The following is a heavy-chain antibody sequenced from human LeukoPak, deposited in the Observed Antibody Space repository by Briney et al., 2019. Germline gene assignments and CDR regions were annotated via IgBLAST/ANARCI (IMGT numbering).Heavy chain of an antibody. V-gene: IGHV3-72*01. Sequence: PGGSLRLSCAASGFTFSDYYIDWVRQAPGKGLEWVGRIRNKANSYTTEYAASVKDRFTISRDDSKNSVYLQMNSLKTEDTAVYYCARDSGSFDYWGQGTLVTVSS. J-gene: IGHJ4*02. D-gene: IGHD3-10*01. CDR1: GFTFSDYY. CDR2: IRNKANSYTT. CDR3: ARDSGSFDY.